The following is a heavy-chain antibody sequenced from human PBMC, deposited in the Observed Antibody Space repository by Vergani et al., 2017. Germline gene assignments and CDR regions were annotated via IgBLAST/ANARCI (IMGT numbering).Heavy chain of an antibody. CDR3: ARGETRTDWFDP. V-gene: IGHV3-23*01. J-gene: IGHJ5*02. CDR2: LSASDRRT. Sequence: EVQLLESGGDLVQPGGSLRLSCAASGFTFIMHAMSWVRQAPGKGLEWVSTLSASDRRTHYADSVKGRFTISRDISKNTLFLHMNSLRPEDTAVYYCARGETRTDWFDPWGQGTLVTVSS. CDR1: GFTFIMHA. D-gene: IGHD3-10*01.